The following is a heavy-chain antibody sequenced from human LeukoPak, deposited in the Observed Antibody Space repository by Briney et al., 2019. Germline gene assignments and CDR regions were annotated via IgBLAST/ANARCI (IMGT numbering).Heavy chain of an antibody. V-gene: IGHV3-30-3*01. CDR3: AKDRSSSGYYYMDV. D-gene: IGHD6-6*01. CDR2: ISYDGSNK. J-gene: IGHJ6*03. Sequence: GGSLRLSCAASGFTFSSYAIHWVRQAPGMGLEWVAVISYDGSNKYYADSVKGRFTISRDNSKNTLYLQMNSLRAEDTAVYYCAKDRSSSGYYYMDVWGKGTTVTVSS. CDR1: GFTFSSYA.